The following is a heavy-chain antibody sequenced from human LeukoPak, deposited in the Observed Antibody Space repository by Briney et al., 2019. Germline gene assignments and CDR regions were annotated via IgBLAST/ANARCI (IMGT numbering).Heavy chain of an antibody. J-gene: IGHJ4*02. Sequence: VASVKVSCKASGYTFTSHGISWVRQAPGQGLEWMGWISAYNGNTNYAQKLQGRVTMTTDTSTSTAYMELRSLRSDDTAVYYCARESCSSTSCPVDYWGQGTLVTVSS. CDR1: GYTFTSHG. CDR3: ARESCSSTSCPVDY. V-gene: IGHV1-18*04. D-gene: IGHD2-2*01. CDR2: ISAYNGNT.